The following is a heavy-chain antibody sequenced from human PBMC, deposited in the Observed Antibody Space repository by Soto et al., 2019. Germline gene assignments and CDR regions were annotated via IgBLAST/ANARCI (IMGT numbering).Heavy chain of an antibody. CDR2: ITWNSRVL. V-gene: IGHV3-9*01. J-gene: IGHJ4*02. CDR1: GLNFDDFA. Sequence: LRLSCVGTGLNFDDFAMHWVRQAPGKGLEWVSGITWNSRVLAYADSVKGRFTISRDNARNSLYLQMDSLRDEDTALYYCAKGRYDFWSPYYFDSRGQGPLVTVSS. CDR3: AKGRYDFWSPYYFDS. D-gene: IGHD3-3*01.